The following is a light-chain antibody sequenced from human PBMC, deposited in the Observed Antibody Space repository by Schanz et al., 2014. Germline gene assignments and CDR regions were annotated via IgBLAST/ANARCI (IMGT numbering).Light chain of an antibody. Sequence: DIQMTQSPSSLSASVGDRVTITCRASQTIGSYLNWYQHKSGKAPKLLIYAASTLRAGVPSRFSGSGSGTDFTLAISSLQPEDFATYYCQQLNSPWAFGQGTKVEIK. CDR2: AAS. CDR3: QQLNSPWA. CDR1: QTIGSY. J-gene: IGKJ1*01. V-gene: IGKV1-39*01.